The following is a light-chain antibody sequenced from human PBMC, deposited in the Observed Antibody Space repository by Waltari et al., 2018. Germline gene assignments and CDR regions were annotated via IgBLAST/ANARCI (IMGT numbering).Light chain of an antibody. CDR1: SSDVGGSKY. V-gene: IGLV2-14*01. J-gene: IGLJ3*02. CDR2: KVS. CDR3: SSYTSARTWV. Sequence: QSALTQPASVSGSPGQSITISCTGTSSDVGGSKYVSWHQQNPGKAPKLFIYKVSNQPSGVSNRFSGSKSGNTASRTISGLQAEDEAEYFCSSYTSARTWVFGGGTKLTVL.